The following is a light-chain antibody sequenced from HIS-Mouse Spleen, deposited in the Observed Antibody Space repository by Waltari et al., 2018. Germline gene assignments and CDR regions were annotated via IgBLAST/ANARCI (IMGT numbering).Light chain of an antibody. CDR1: KLGAKY. J-gene: IGLJ2*01. V-gene: IGLV3-1*01. CDR2: QGS. Sequence: SYELTQPPSVSVSPGQTASITCSGDKLGAKYACWYQQKPGQSPMLVIYQGSKRPSGIPGRFSGSNSGNTATLAISGTQAMDEADYYCQAWDSSTVVFGGGTKLTVL. CDR3: QAWDSSTVV.